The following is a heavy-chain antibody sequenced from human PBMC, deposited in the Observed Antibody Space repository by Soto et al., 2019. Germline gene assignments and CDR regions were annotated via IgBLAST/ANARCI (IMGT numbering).Heavy chain of an antibody. D-gene: IGHD3-10*01. V-gene: IGHV1-18*01. J-gene: IGHJ6*02. CDR1: GYTFSSYG. CDR2: ISDYNGKT. Sequence: QVQLVQSGAEVKRAGASVKVSCKASGYTFSSYGLSWVRQAPGQGLEWMGWISDYNGKTHYPQKFQGRVIMTTDSSTRKAYMELRSLRSGGTAMYFCAREGYYSGSGTYSPPRYYGMDVWGQGTTVTVSS. CDR3: AREGYYSGSGTYSPPRYYGMDV.